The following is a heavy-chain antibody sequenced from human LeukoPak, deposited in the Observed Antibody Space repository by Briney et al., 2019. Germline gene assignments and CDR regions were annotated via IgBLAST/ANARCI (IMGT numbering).Heavy chain of an antibody. CDR2: ISGSGGST. J-gene: IGHJ6*02. CDR3: AKEWYSSGWYPGLYYYYGMDV. Sequence: GGSLRLSCTASGFTFSSYAMSWVRQAPGEGLEWVSAISGSGGSTYYADSVKGRFTISRDNSKNTLYLQMNSLRAEDTAVYYCAKEWYSSGWYPGLYYYYGMDVWGQGTTVTVSS. D-gene: IGHD6-19*01. CDR1: GFTFSSYA. V-gene: IGHV3-23*01.